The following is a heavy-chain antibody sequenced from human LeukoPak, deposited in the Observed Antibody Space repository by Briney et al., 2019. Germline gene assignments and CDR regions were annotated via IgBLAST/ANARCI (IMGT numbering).Heavy chain of an antibody. CDR1: GYTFTGYY. V-gene: IGHV1-69*05. CDR2: IIPIFGTA. Sequence: GASVKVSCKASGYTFTGYYMHWVRQAPGQGLEWMGRIIPIFGTANYAQKFQGRVTITTDESTSTAYMELSSLRSEDTAVYYCAASGRAHIVVVPAAPFDYWGQGTLVTVSS. CDR3: AASGRAHIVVVPAAPFDY. D-gene: IGHD2-2*01. J-gene: IGHJ4*02.